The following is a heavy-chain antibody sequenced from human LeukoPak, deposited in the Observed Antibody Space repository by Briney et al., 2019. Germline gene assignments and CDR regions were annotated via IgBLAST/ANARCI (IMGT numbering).Heavy chain of an antibody. V-gene: IGHV1-18*01. D-gene: IGHD3-16*02. Sequence: ASVRVSCKASGYTLTSYGISWVRQAPGQGLEWMGWIGAYNGNTNYAQKLQGRVTMTTDTSTSTAYMELRSLRSDATAVYYCARYDYVWGSYRPIDYWGQGTLVTVSS. J-gene: IGHJ4*02. CDR1: GYTLTSYG. CDR3: ARYDYVWGSYRPIDY. CDR2: IGAYNGNT.